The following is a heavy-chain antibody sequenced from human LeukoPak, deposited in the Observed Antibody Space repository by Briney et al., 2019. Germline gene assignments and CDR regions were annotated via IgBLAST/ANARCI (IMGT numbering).Heavy chain of an antibody. CDR1: GFTFDDYA. Sequence: GGSLRLSCAASGFTFDDYAMHWVRQAPGKGLKWVSGISWNSGSIGYADSVKGRFTISRDNAKNSLYLQMNSLRAEDTAVYYCARAGGVVIPTTSDYWGQGTLVTVSS. D-gene: IGHD3-3*01. V-gene: IGHV3-9*01. J-gene: IGHJ4*02. CDR2: ISWNSGSI. CDR3: ARAGGVVIPTTSDY.